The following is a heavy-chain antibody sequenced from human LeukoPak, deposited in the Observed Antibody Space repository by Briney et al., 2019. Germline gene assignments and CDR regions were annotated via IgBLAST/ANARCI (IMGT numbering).Heavy chain of an antibody. D-gene: IGHD4-17*01. CDR2: ISWNSGSI. J-gene: IGHJ3*02. Sequence: GRSLRLSCAASGSTFDDYAMHWVRQAPGKGLEWVSGISWNSGSIGYADSVKGRFTISRDNAKNSLYLQMNSLRAEDTALYYCANSLHYGDYPFDAFDIWGQGTMVTVSS. CDR3: ANSLHYGDYPFDAFDI. CDR1: GSTFDDYA. V-gene: IGHV3-9*01.